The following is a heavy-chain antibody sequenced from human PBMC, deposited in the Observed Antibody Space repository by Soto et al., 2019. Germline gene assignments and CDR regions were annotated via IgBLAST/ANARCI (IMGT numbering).Heavy chain of an antibody. Sequence: SETLSLTCAVSGGSIRSGGYSWSWIRQPPGKGLEWIGYIYDSGFTYYNPSLKSRVTISVDRSKNQFSLKLSSVTAADTAVYYCARAHYGDFGYGMDVWGQGTTVTVSS. CDR1: GGSIRSGGYS. CDR3: ARAHYGDFGYGMDV. J-gene: IGHJ6*02. V-gene: IGHV4-30-2*01. CDR2: IYDSGFT. D-gene: IGHD4-17*01.